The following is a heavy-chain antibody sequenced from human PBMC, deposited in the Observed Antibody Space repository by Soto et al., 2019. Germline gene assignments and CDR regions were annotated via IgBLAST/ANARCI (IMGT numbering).Heavy chain of an antibody. V-gene: IGHV3-74*01. D-gene: IGHD6-19*01. J-gene: IGHJ4*02. CDR1: GFTFSSYW. Sequence: EVQLVESGGGLVQPGGSLRLSCAASGFTFSSYWMHWVRQAPGKGLVWVSRINSDGSSTNYADSVKGRFTISRDNAKNTLYLQMNSLRADDTAVYYCARPVTSSGWDVVDYWGQGTLVTVSS. CDR2: INSDGSST. CDR3: ARPVTSSGWDVVDY.